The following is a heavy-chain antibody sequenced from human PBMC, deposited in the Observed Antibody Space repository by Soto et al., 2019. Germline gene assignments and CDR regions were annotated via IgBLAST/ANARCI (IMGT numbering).Heavy chain of an antibody. J-gene: IGHJ6*02. D-gene: IGHD1-7*01. CDR3: ARDTFLELLSGSMDV. CDR2: ISYDGSNK. Sequence: GGSLRLSCAASGFTFSSYAMHWVRQAPGKGLEWVAVISYDGSNKYYADSVKGRFTISRDNSKNTLYLQMNSLRAEDTAVYYCARDTFLELLSGSMDVWGQGTTVTVSS. CDR1: GFTFSSYA. V-gene: IGHV3-30-3*01.